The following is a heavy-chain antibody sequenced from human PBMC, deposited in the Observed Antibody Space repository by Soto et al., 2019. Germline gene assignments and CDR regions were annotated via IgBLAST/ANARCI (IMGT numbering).Heavy chain of an antibody. CDR1: GGSISSGGYY. CDR2: IYYSGST. Sequence: QVQLQESGPGLVKPSQTLSLTCTVSGGSISSGGYYWSWIRQHPGKGLEWIGYIYYSGSTYYNPSLKSRVTISVDTSKNQCSLKLSSVTAADTAVYYCARDIVLVPAAINWFDPWGQGTLVTVSS. CDR3: ARDIVLVPAAINWFDP. J-gene: IGHJ5*02. D-gene: IGHD2-2*01. V-gene: IGHV4-31*03.